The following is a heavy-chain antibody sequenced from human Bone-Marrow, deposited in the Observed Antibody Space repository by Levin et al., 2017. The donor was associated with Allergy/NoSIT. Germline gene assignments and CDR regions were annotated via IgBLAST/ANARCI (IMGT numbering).Heavy chain of an antibody. CDR3: ARARIAAARGAFDI. D-gene: IGHD6-13*01. CDR1: GFTFDDYG. J-gene: IGHJ3*02. V-gene: IGHV3-20*01. Sequence: GGSLRLSCAASGFTFDDYGMSWVRQAPGKGLEWVSGINWNGGSTGYADSVKGRFTISRDNAKNSLYLQMNSLRAEDTALYHCARARIAAARGAFDIWGQGTMVTVSS. CDR2: INWNGGST.